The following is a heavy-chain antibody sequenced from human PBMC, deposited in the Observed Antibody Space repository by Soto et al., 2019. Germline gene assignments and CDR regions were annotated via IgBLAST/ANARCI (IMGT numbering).Heavy chain of an antibody. J-gene: IGHJ3*02. CDR1: GFTFSNAW. CDR2: IKGKTDGGTT. D-gene: IGHD3-22*01. Sequence: GGSLRLSCAASGFTFSNAWMSGVRQAPGKGLEGVGRIKGKTDGGTTNYAAPVKGRFTISRDDSKNTLYLQMNSLKTEDTAVYYCTTVIPMIVVRGGDAFDIWGQGTMVTVSS. V-gene: IGHV3-15*01. CDR3: TTVIPMIVVRGGDAFDI.